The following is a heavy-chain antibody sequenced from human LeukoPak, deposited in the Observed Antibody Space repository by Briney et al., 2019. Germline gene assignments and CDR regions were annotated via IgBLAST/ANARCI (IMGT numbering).Heavy chain of an antibody. CDR3: ARRGYSYGYEHYGMDV. J-gene: IGHJ6*04. Sequence: GESLKISCKGSGYSFTSYWIGWVRQMPGKGLEWMGIIYPGDSDTRYSPSFQGQVTISADKSISTAYLQWSSLKASDTATYYCARRGYSYGYEHYGMDVWGKGTTVTVSS. CDR2: IYPGDSDT. CDR1: GYSFTSYW. V-gene: IGHV5-51*01. D-gene: IGHD5-18*01.